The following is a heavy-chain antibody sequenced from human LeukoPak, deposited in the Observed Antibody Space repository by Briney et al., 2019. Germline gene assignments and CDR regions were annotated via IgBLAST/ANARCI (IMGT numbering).Heavy chain of an antibody. J-gene: IGHJ4*02. D-gene: IGHD2-2*01. V-gene: IGHV3-21*01. CDR1: GFTFSSYS. CDR3: ARGVVDEIVPAAIARIDY. CDR2: ISSSSSYI. Sequence: GGSLRLSCAASGFTFSSYSMNWVRQAPGKGLEWVSSISSSSSYIYYADSVKGRFTISRDNAKNSLYLQMNSLRAEDTAVYYCARGVVDEIVPAAIARIDYWGQGTLVTVSS.